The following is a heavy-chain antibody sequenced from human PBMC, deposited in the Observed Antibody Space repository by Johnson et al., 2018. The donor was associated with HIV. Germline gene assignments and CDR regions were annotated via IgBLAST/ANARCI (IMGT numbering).Heavy chain of an antibody. CDR3: ARDGSTSCSDRFDAFDI. Sequence: QVQLVESGGGVVQPGRSLRLSCAASGFTFSSYAMHWVRQAPGKGLEWVAVISYDGSNKYYADSVKGRFTISRDNSKNTLYLQMNSLRPEDTAVYYCARDGSTSCSDRFDAFDIWGQGTMVTVSS. CDR2: ISYDGSNK. D-gene: IGHD2-2*01. V-gene: IGHV3-30-3*01. J-gene: IGHJ3*02. CDR1: GFTFSSYA.